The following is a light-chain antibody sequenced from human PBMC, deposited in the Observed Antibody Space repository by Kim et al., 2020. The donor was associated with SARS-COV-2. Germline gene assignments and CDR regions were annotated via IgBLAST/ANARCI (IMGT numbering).Light chain of an antibody. CDR1: SGHSSYG. CDR3: QTWDTGMRGV. CDR2: VDSDGTH. Sequence: VKLTCTLSSGHSSYGIAWHQQQPEKGPRNLMKVDSDGTHIKGDGVPDRFSGSSSGAEHYLTISSLQSEDEADYYCQTWDTGMRGVFGAGTQLTVL. J-gene: IGLJ3*02. V-gene: IGLV4-69*01.